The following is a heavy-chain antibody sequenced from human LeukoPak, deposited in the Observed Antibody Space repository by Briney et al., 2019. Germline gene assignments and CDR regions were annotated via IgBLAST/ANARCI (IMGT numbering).Heavy chain of an antibody. CDR2: INSDGSST. J-gene: IGHJ4*02. D-gene: IGHD6-13*01. CDR1: GFTFSRYY. CDR3: TRVFVGDKYSSSGY. V-gene: IGHV3-74*01. Sequence: GGSLRLSCAASGFTFSRYYMHWVRQAPGKGLVWVSRINSDGSSTTYADSVKGRFTISRDNAKNTLYLQMNSLKVEDTAVYYCTRVFVGDKYSSSGYWGQGTLVTVSS.